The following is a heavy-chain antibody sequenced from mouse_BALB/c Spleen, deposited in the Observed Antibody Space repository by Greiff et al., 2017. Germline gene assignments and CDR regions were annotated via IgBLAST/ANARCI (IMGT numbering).Heavy chain of an antibody. J-gene: IGHJ4*01. CDR1: GYTFTSYV. CDR2: INPYNDGT. CDR3: ARHYDYDGYAMDY. Sequence: VQLQQSGPELVKPGASVKMSCKASGYTFTSYVMHWVKQKPGQGLEWIGYINPYNDGTKYNEKFKGKATLTSDKSSSTAYMELSSLTSEDSAVYYCARHYDYDGYAMDYWGQGTSVTVSS. V-gene: IGHV1-14*01. D-gene: IGHD2-4*01.